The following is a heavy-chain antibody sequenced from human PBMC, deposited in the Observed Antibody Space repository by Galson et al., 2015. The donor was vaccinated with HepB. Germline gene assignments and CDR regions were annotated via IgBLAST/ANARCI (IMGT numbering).Heavy chain of an antibody. CDR1: GDSVSSNSAA. J-gene: IGHJ4*02. Sequence: CAISGDSVSSNSAAWNWIRQSPSRGLEWLGGTYYRSKWYNDYAVSVKSRITINPDTSKNQFSLQLNSVTPEDTAVYYCARAPSKYCSGGSCYLTTMFDYWGQGTLVTVSS. V-gene: IGHV6-1*01. CDR2: TYYRSKWYN. CDR3: ARAPSKYCSGGSCYLTTMFDY. D-gene: IGHD2-15*01.